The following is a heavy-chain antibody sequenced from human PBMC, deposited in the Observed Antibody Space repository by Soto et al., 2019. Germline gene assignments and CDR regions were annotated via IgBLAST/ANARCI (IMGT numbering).Heavy chain of an antibody. CDR2: IIPIFGTA. V-gene: IGHV1-69*01. Sequence: QAQLVQSGAEVKKPGSSVKVSCKASGGTFSSYAISWVRQAPGQGLEWMGGIIPIFGTANYAQKFQGRVTITADETTGTAYMELSSLRSEDTAVYYWARVYGDYVWFDPWGKGTLVTFSS. CDR3: ARVYGDYVWFDP. CDR1: GGTFSSYA. D-gene: IGHD4-17*01. J-gene: IGHJ5*02.